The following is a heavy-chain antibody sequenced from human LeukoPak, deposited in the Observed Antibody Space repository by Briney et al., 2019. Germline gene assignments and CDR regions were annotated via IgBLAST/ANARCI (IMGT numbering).Heavy chain of an antibody. CDR1: GGSISSSGYY. V-gene: IGHV4-31*03. CDR3: ARHAVRDGYNRHNDY. J-gene: IGHJ4*02. D-gene: IGHD5-24*01. CDR2: IYYSGST. Sequence: SSQTLSLTCTVSGGSISSSGYYWSWIRQHPGKGLEWIGYIYYSGSTYYNPSLKSRVSISVDTSKNQFSLKLSSVTAADTAVYYCARHAVRDGYNRHNDYWGQGTLVTVSS.